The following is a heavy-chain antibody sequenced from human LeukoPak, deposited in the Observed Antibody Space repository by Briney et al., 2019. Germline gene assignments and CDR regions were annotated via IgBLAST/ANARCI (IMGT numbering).Heavy chain of an antibody. J-gene: IGHJ3*02. CDR2: INHSGST. V-gene: IGHV4-34*01. D-gene: IGHD5-12*01. Sequence: SETLSLTCAVYDGSFSGYYWSWIRQPPGKGVEWIGEINHSGSTNYNPSLKSRVTISVDTSKNQFSLKLSSVTAADTAVYYCARKWLRDGFDIWGQGTMVTVSS. CDR1: DGSFSGYY. CDR3: ARKWLRDGFDI.